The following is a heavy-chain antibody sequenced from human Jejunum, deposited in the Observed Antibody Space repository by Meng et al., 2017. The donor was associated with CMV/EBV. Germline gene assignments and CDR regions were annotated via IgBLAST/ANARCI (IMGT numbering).Heavy chain of an antibody. CDR2: ISCYNGDT. D-gene: IGHD6-19*01. CDR3: ARDPSNTSGRYAYFDY. V-gene: IGHV1-18*01. CDR1: GYTFTHHG. J-gene: IGHJ4*02. Sequence: QLQLVQAGAEVKKPGASVRVSCKASGYTFTHHGISWIRHAPGQGLEWMGWISCYNGDTNYAQKLQGRVTMTTDTSTNTAYMDLRGLRSDDTAVYYCARDPSNTSGRYAYFDYWGQGTLVTVSS.